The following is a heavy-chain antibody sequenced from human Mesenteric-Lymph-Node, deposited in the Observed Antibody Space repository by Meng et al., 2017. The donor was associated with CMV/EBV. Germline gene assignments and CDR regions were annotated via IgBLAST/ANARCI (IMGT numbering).Heavy chain of an antibody. CDR2: IRYGGSNK. CDR1: GFTFSSYG. Sequence: GESLKISCAASGFTFSSYGMHWVRQAPGKGLEWVAFIRYGGSNKYYADSVKGRFTISRDNAKNTIYLQMNSLGAEDTAVYYCATGYINAYEYWGQGTLVTVSS. J-gene: IGHJ4*02. CDR3: ATGYINAYEY. D-gene: IGHD3-16*01. V-gene: IGHV3-30*02.